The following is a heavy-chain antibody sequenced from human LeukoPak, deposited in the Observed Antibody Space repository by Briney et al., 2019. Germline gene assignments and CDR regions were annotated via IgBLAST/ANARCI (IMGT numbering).Heavy chain of an antibody. J-gene: IGHJ4*02. CDR2: INPNSGGT. CDR3: ARAHRSAVAGTKDLDY. D-gene: IGHD6-19*01. CDR1: GGTFSSYA. V-gene: IGHV1-2*02. Sequence: ASVKVSCKASGGTFSSYAISWVRQAPGQGLEWMGWINPNSGGTNYAQKFQGRVTMTRDTSISTAYMELSRLRSDDTAVYYCARAHRSAVAGTKDLDYWGQGTLVTVSS.